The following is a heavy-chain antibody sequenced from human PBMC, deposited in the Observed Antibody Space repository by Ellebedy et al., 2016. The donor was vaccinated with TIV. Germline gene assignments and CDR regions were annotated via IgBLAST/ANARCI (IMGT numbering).Heavy chain of an antibody. J-gene: IGHJ4*02. V-gene: IGHV3-48*02. Sequence: PGGSLRLSCAASGFTFSTYTLTWVRQSPGKGLEWVSYISSSSITIFYAESVKGRFTISRDNAKNSLYLQMSSLRDEDTAVYYCARVNNWNDAYFDDWGQGTLVTVSS. CDR2: ISSSSITI. CDR1: GFTFSTYT. CDR3: ARVNNWNDAYFDD. D-gene: IGHD1-1*01.